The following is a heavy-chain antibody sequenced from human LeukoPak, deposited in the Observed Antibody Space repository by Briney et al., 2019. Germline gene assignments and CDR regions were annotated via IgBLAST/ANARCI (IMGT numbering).Heavy chain of an antibody. CDR1: GGTFSSDA. D-gene: IGHD3-10*01. J-gene: IGHJ5*02. CDR3: ARAQYYYGSENWFDP. V-gene: IGHV1-69*13. Sequence: SVKVSCKASGGTFSSDAISWGRQAPGQGLEWMGGIIPIFGTANYPQKFQGRVTITADDSTSKAYMELSSMRSEDTAVYYCARAQYYYGSENWFDPWGQGTLVTVSS. CDR2: IIPIFGTA.